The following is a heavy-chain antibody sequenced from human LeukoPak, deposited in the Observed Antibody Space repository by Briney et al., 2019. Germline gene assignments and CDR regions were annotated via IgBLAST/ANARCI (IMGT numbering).Heavy chain of an antibody. V-gene: IGHV1-69*13. CDR3: ARDRSYYDSSGYYYEMDY. D-gene: IGHD3-22*01. CDR2: IIPIFGTA. CDR1: GGTFSSYA. J-gene: IGHJ4*02. Sequence: GASVKVSCKASGGTFSSYAISWVRQAPGQGLERMGGIIPIFGTANYAQKFQGRVTITADESTSTAYMELSSLRSEDTAVYYCARDRSYYDSSGYYYEMDYWGQGTLVTVSS.